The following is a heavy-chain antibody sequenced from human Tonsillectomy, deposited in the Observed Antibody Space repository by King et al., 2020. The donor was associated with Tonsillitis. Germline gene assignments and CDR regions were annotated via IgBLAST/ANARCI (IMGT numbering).Heavy chain of an antibody. V-gene: IGHV1-46*01. CDR2: INPTDGTT. D-gene: IGHD6-19*01. CDR1: GNTFTSYY. Sequence: QLVQSGAEVKKPGASVKVSCESSGNTFTSYYIHWVRQAPGQGLEWMGIINPTDGTTYYTQKFQGRVTMTRDTSTNTVYMELSSLGSEDTAVYYCHLRWLDSDPGDHWGQGTLVTVSS. CDR3: HLRWLDSDPGDH. J-gene: IGHJ4*02.